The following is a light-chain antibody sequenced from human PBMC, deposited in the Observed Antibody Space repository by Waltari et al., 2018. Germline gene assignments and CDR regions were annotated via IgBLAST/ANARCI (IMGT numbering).Light chain of an antibody. V-gene: IGKV2-30*01. Sequence: VVMTQSPLFLPVTLGQPASLSCTSSQSLVYRDGNTYLSWFQQRPGQSQSRSCYKVSYRDSGVPXIFSGSGSATDFTLKISRVEAEDVGVYYCMQGTHWPFTFGPGTKVGI. J-gene: IGKJ3*01. CDR1: QSLVYRDGNTY. CDR3: MQGTHWPFT. CDR2: KVS.